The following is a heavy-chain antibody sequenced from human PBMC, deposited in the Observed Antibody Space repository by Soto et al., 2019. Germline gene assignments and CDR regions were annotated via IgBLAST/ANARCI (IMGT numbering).Heavy chain of an antibody. J-gene: IGHJ5*02. D-gene: IGHD6-13*01. V-gene: IGHV1-69*02. CDR1: GGTFSSYT. CDR3: ASAGYSSSWYRFDP. CDR2: IIPILGIA. Sequence: QVQLVQSGAEVKKPGSSVKVSCKASGGTFSSYTISWVRQAPGQGLEWMGRIIPILGIANYAQKFQGRVTITADKSTSTAYMELSSLRSEDTAVYYCASAGYSSSWYRFDPWGQGTLVTVSS.